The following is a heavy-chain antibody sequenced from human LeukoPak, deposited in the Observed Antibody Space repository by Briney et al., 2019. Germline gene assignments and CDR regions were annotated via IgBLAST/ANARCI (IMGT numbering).Heavy chain of an antibody. J-gene: IGHJ3*02. D-gene: IGHD3-9*01. CDR3: AREDSRRYFDWFSPGVFGSGATYDAFDI. Sequence: GGSLRLSCAASGFSFSSYWMHWVRQAPGKGLVWVSRIKTDGSSATYADSVKGRFTISRDNAKNTLYLQMNSLSAEDTAVYYCAREDSRRYFDWFSPGVFGSGATYDAFDIWGQGTMVTVSS. V-gene: IGHV3-74*01. CDR2: IKTDGSSA. CDR1: GFSFSSYW.